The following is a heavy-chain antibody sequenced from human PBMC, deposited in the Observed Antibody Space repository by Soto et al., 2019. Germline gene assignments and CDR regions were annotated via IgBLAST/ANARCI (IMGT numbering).Heavy chain of an antibody. D-gene: IGHD2-21*02. CDR1: GFTFSSYG. V-gene: IGHV3-33*01. CDR3: ARDPGAYCGGDCYNEAFDI. Sequence: QVQLVESGGGVVQPGRSLRLSCAASGFTFSSYGMHWVRQAPGKGLEWVAVIWYDGSNKYYADSVKGRFTISRDNSKNTLYLQMNSLRAEDTALYYCARDPGAYCGGDCYNEAFDIWGQGTMVTVSS. J-gene: IGHJ3*02. CDR2: IWYDGSNK.